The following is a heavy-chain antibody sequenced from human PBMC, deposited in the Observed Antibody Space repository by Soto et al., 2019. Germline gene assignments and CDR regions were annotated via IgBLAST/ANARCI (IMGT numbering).Heavy chain of an antibody. D-gene: IGHD3-3*01. Sequence: QVQLVQSGAEVKKPGSSVKVSCKASGGTFSSYAISWVRQAPGQGLEWMGGIIPIFGTANYAQKFQGRVTTTADESTSTAYMELSSPRSEDTAVYYCANDFWSGYYRAGYYYYGMDVWGQGTTVTVSS. CDR3: ANDFWSGYYRAGYYYYGMDV. CDR1: GGTFSSYA. V-gene: IGHV1-69*01. CDR2: IIPIFGTA. J-gene: IGHJ6*02.